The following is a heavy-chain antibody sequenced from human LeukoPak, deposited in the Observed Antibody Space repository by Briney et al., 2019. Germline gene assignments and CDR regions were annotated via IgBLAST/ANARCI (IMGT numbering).Heavy chain of an antibody. CDR3: ARAGRDYYGSGSYFDY. D-gene: IGHD3-10*01. Sequence: ASVKVSCKASGYTFTSYDINWVRQATGQGLEWMGWMNPNSGNTGYAQKFLGRVTMTRNTSISTAYMELSSLRSEDTAVYYCARAGRDYYGSGSYFDYWGQGTLVTVSS. J-gene: IGHJ4*02. CDR1: GYTFTSYD. V-gene: IGHV1-8*01. CDR2: MNPNSGNT.